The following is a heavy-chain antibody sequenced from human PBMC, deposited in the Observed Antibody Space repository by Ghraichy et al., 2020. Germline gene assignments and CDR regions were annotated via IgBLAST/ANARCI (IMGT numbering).Heavy chain of an antibody. CDR2: VDYRGST. CDR3: ASHDPILRYGMDV. Sequence: SETLSLTCTVSGGSISSHYWSWIRQPPGKGLEWIGYVDYRGSTNYNPSLKSRVTISGDTSKNQFSLKLSSVTAADTAVYYCASHDPILRYGMDVWGPGTTVTVSS. CDR1: GGSISSHY. V-gene: IGHV4-59*11. J-gene: IGHJ6*02. D-gene: IGHD1-1*01.